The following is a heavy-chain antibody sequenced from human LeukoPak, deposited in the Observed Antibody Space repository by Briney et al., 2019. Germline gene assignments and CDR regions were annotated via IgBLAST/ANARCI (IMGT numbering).Heavy chain of an antibody. D-gene: IGHD1-7*01. V-gene: IGHV4-38-2*02. Sequence: SETLSLTCTVSGYSISSGYYWGWIRQPPGKGLEWIGSIYHSGSTYYNPSLKSRVTISVDTSKNQFSLKLSSVTAADTAVYYCASLTGTSSYYYCYYNMDVWGKGTTVTVSS. CDR3: ASLTGTSSYYYCYYNMDV. CDR1: GYSISSGYY. CDR2: IYHSGST. J-gene: IGHJ6*03.